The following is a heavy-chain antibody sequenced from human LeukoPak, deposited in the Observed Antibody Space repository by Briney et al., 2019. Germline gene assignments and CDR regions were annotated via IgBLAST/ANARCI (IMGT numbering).Heavy chain of an antibody. Sequence: GGSLRLSCAASGFTFSAYSMNWVRQAPGKGLEWVSSISGSGIYIYYADSVKGRFTISRHNAKNSLYLQMNSLRAEDTAVYYCARGSISVAATLGFDYWGQGTLVTVSS. CDR2: ISGSGIYI. CDR3: ARGSISVAATLGFDY. J-gene: IGHJ4*02. D-gene: IGHD6-19*01. CDR1: GFTFSAYS. V-gene: IGHV3-21*01.